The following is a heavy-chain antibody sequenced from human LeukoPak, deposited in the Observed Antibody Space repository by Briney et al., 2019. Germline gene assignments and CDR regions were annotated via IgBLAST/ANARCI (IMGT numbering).Heavy chain of an antibody. CDR2: VRGSDAGT. Sequence: GGSLRLSCAASGFTFSSYAMNWVRQAPGKGLEWVSAVRGSDAGTSYADSVKGRFTISRDNSKNTLYLQMNSLRAEDTAVYYCAKNRGGTYYSGSDYWGQGTLVTVSS. J-gene: IGHJ4*02. D-gene: IGHD1-26*01. CDR3: AKNRGGTYYSGSDY. V-gene: IGHV3-23*01. CDR1: GFTFSSYA.